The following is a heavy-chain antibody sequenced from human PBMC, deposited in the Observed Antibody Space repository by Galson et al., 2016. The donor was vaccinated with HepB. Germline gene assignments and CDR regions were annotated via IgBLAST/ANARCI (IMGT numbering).Heavy chain of an antibody. Sequence: SLRLSCAASGFFVPNYSMNWVRQAPGKGLEWVSTISVFGGETFYADSVKGRFTISRDNNDNTVHLQMNDRRAEDTAIYYCTKARANFRYHHNGMDVWGKGTAVTVYS. CDR1: GFFVPNYS. CDR2: ISVFGGET. V-gene: IGHV3-23*01. J-gene: IGHJ6*04. D-gene: IGHD3-16*02. CDR3: TKARANFRYHHNGMDV.